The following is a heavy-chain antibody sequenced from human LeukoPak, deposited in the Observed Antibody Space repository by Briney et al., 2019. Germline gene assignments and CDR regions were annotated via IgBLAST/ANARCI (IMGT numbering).Heavy chain of an antibody. CDR3: ARDGKEGGYNYDY. CDR2: LYPSGST. D-gene: IGHD5-24*01. Sequence: SETLSLTCTVSGASISSASYYWSWVRQPAGKGLEWIGRLYPSGSTDYNPSLKSRVTILADTSKNQFSLNLSSVTAADTAVYYCARDGKEGGYNYDYWGQGILVTVSS. J-gene: IGHJ4*02. CDR1: GASISSASYY. V-gene: IGHV4-61*02.